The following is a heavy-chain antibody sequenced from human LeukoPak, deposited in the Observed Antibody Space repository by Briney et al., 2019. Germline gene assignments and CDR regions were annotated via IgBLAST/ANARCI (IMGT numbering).Heavy chain of an antibody. J-gene: IGHJ4*02. CDR3: ARDQKGGSYYNYFDY. Sequence: ASVKVSCKASGYTFISYYMHWVRQAPGQGLEWMGIINPSGGSTSYAQKFQGRVTMTRDTSTSTVYMELSSLRSEDTAVYYCARDQKGGSYYNYFDYWGQGTLVTVSS. CDR2: INPSGGST. D-gene: IGHD1-26*01. V-gene: IGHV1-46*01. CDR1: GYTFISYY.